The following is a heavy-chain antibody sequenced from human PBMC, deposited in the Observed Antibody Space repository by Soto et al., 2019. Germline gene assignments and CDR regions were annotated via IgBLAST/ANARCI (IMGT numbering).Heavy chain of an antibody. CDR1: GGTFSSYT. V-gene: IGHV1-69*02. Sequence: QVQLVQSGAEVKKPGSSVKVSCKASGGTFSSYTISWVRQAPGQGLEWMGRIVPILGIANYAQKFQDRVKSTANKSSSKAYMELGSRRSEDTAVYYCASVVSGNTLLDYWGQGNLVTVSS. CDR2: IVPILGIA. CDR3: ASVVSGNTLLDY. J-gene: IGHJ4*02. D-gene: IGHD1-7*01.